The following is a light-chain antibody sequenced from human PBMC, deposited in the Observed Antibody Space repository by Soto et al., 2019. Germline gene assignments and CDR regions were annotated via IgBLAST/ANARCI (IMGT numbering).Light chain of an antibody. CDR3: CSYAGSSTWV. Sequence: QSVLTQPASVSGSPGQSITISCTGTSSYVGSYNLVSWYQQHPGKAPKLMIYEGSKRPSGVSNRFSGSKSGNTASLTISGLQAEDEADYYCCSYAGSSTWVFGGGTQLTVL. V-gene: IGLV2-23*01. CDR2: EGS. J-gene: IGLJ3*02. CDR1: SSYVGSYNL.